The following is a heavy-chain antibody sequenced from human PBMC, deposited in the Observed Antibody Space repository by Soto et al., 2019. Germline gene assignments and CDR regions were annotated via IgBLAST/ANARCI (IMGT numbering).Heavy chain of an antibody. CDR2: IIPNVDAA. CDR1: GDTFSNYA. Sequence: SVKVSCKASGDTFSNYAISWVRQSPGQGLEWVGGIIPNVDAANSAQKFQGRVTITADESTSTAYMELSHLRSEDTAVYYCAKGSYYDASSSFDNTGMYYRYFGLDVWGQGTPVTVSS. CDR3: AKGSYYDASSSFDNTGMYYRYFGLDV. J-gene: IGHJ6*02. V-gene: IGHV1-69*13. D-gene: IGHD3-22*01.